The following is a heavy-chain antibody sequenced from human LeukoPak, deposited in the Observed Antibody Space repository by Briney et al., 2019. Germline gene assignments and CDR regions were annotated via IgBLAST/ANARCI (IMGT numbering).Heavy chain of an antibody. J-gene: IGHJ4*02. Sequence: GGSLRLSCAASGFTFSSYAMSWVRQAPGKGLEGVSAISGSGGSTYYADSVKGRFTISRDNSKNTLYLQMNSLRAEDTAVYYCAKGGSGYYYPFDYWGQGTLVTVSS. V-gene: IGHV3-23*01. D-gene: IGHD3-22*01. CDR3: AKGGSGYYYPFDY. CDR1: GFTFSSYA. CDR2: ISGSGGST.